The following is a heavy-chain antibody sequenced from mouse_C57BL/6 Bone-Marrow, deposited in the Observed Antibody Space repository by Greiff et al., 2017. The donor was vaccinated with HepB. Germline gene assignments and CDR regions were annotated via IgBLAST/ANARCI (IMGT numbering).Heavy chain of an antibody. V-gene: IGHV5-12*01. Sequence: EVQRVESGGGLVQPGGSLKLSCAASGFTFSDYYMYWVRQTPEKRLEWVAYISNGGGSTYYPDTVKGRFTISRDNAKNTLYLQMSRLKSEDTAMYYCARHDYGSREAWFAYWGQGTLVTVSA. CDR1: GFTFSDYY. D-gene: IGHD1-1*01. CDR3: ARHDYGSREAWFAY. CDR2: ISNGGGST. J-gene: IGHJ3*01.